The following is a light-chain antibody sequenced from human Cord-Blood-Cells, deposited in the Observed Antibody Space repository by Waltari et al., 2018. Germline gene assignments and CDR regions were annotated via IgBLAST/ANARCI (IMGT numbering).Light chain of an antibody. J-gene: IGLJ2*01. CDR3: QAWDSSTVV. CDR1: KLGDKY. CDR2: QDS. Sequence: SYELTQPPSVSVSPGQTASITCSGDKLGDKYDCWYQLKPGQSPVLVIYQDSKRPSGIPERFSGSNSGNTATLTISGTQAMDEADYYCQAWDSSTVVFCGGTKLTVL. V-gene: IGLV3-1*01.